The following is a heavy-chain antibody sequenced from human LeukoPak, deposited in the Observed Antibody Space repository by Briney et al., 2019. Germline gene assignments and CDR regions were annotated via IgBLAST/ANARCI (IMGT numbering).Heavy chain of an antibody. J-gene: IGHJ3*02. CDR2: ISAYNGNT. CDR3: ASGVRLGYFDWLLAFDI. CDR1: GYTFTSYG. D-gene: IGHD3-9*01. Sequence: GASVKVSCKASGYTFTSYGISWVRQAPGQGLEWMGWISAYNGNTNYAQKLQGRVTMTTDTSTSTAYMELRSLRSDDTAVYYCASGVRLGYFDWLLAFDIWGQGTMVTVSS. V-gene: IGHV1-18*01.